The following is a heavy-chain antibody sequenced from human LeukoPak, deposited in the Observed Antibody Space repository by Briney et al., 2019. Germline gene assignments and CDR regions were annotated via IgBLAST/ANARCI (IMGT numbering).Heavy chain of an antibody. CDR2: ISGYNDNT. D-gene: IGHD3-10*01. CDR3: ARDRTDYGSGTYYSFYYYGLDV. J-gene: IGHJ6*02. V-gene: IGHV1-18*01. Sequence: VRVSXXXSGXTFXNYGINWVRQAPGQGVEWMGWISGYNDNTNYAQRLQGRVTMTTDKSTSTVYMEVRSLRSDDTAVYYCARDRTDYGSGTYYSFYYYGLDVWGHGTTVTVSS. CDR1: GXTFXNYG.